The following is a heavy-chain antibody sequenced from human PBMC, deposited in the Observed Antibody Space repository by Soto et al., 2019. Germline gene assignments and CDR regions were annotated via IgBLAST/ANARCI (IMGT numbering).Heavy chain of an antibody. D-gene: IGHD6-19*01. CDR2: IYSGGST. J-gene: IGHJ6*02. Sequence: PGGSLRLSCAASGFTVSSNYMSWVRQAPGKGLEWVSVIYSGGSTYYADSVKGRFTISRDNSKNTLYLQMNSLRAEDTAVYYCAXGIVAGNYYYYYYGMDVWGQGTTVTVSS. CDR1: GFTVSSNY. V-gene: IGHV3-53*01. CDR3: AXGIVAGNYYYYYYGMDV.